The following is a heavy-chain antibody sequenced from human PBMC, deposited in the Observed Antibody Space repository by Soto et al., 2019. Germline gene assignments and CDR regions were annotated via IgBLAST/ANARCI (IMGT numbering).Heavy chain of an antibody. V-gene: IGHV1-3*01. CDR3: ARGVGGASAHFAY. Sequence: QVQLVQSGAEVKKPGASVKVSCKASGYTFTRYGMHWVRQAPGQRPEWMGWINAGNGNTKDSPKFQARVSITRDTDDTTAYMELSRQSSEDTDVYDWARGVGGASAHFAYWGQGTLVTICS. CDR2: INAGNGNT. D-gene: IGHD1-26*01. J-gene: IGHJ4*02. CDR1: GYTFTRYG.